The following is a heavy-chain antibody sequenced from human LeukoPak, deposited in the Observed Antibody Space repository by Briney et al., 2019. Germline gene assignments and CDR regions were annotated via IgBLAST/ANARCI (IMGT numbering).Heavy chain of an antibody. CDR2: ISYSGSA. CDR1: GGSISGYY. Sequence: SETLSLTCTVSGGSISGYYWSWIRQPPGKGLEWIGYISYSGSANYNPSLKSRATILLDTSKNQFSLKLTSVTAADTAVYYCARGQLGSGMDDPWGQGTLVTVSS. CDR3: ARGQLGSGMDDP. J-gene: IGHJ5*02. D-gene: IGHD3-10*01. V-gene: IGHV4-59*01.